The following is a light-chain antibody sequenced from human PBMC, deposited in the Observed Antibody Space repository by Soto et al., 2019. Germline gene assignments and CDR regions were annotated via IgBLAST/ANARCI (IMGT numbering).Light chain of an antibody. CDR2: DAS. CDR1: QSVSSY. V-gene: IGKV3-11*01. Sequence: EIVLTQSPATLSLSPGERATLSCRASQSVSSYLAWYQQTPGQAPRLLIYDASNRATGIQARLSGRGSGTGFTLTISSLEPEDFAVDDCQERSNWPPWTFGQGTKVEIK. J-gene: IGKJ1*01. CDR3: QERSNWPPWT.